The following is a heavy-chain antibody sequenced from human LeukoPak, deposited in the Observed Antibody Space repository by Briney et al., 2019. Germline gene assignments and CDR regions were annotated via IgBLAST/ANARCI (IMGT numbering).Heavy chain of an antibody. D-gene: IGHD5-18*01. V-gene: IGHV4-4*02. J-gene: IGHJ3*02. CDR2: IFHSGST. CDR1: GGSISSSNW. CDR3: ARHDSYGSTDAFDI. Sequence: PSETLSLTCAVSGGSISSSNWWSWVRQPPGKGLEWIGEIFHSGSTNYNPSLKSRVTISVDKSKNQFSLKLSSVTAADTAVYYCARHDSYGSTDAFDIWGQGTMVTVSS.